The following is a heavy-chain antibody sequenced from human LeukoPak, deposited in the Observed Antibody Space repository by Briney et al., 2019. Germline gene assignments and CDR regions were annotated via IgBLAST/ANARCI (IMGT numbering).Heavy chain of an antibody. J-gene: IGHJ4*02. Sequence: ASVKVSCKPSGYSFILYGISWVRQAPGQGPEWMGWISTSTGDTKYTQKFQGRVTLTTDTSTSTAYMELSSLRSDDTAVYYCARDDNYGIFVNVDYWGQGTLVTVPS. CDR1: GYSFILYG. CDR3: ARDDNYGIFVNVDY. D-gene: IGHD4-11*01. V-gene: IGHV1-18*01. CDR2: ISTSTGDT.